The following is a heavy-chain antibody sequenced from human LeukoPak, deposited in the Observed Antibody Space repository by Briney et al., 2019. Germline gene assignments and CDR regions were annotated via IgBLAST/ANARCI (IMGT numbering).Heavy chain of an antibody. D-gene: IGHD2-15*01. CDR3: ARDRAGYYFDY. CDR2: IYTGGYT. V-gene: IGHV3-53*01. J-gene: IGHJ4*02. CDR1: GFTVSSNY. Sequence: PGGSLRLSCAASGFTVSSNYMSWVRQAPGKGLEWVSVIYTGGYTYYADSVKGRFTISRDNSKNALYLQMNSLRAEDTAVYYCARDRAGYYFDYWGQGTLVTVSS.